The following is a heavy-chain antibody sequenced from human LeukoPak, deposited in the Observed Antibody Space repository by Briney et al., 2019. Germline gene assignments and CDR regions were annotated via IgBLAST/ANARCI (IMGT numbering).Heavy chain of an antibody. Sequence: PGGSLRLSCAASGFTFSSYSMNWVRQAPGKGLEWVSSISSSSDYIYDADSVKGRFTISRDNAKNSLYLQMNSLTAEDSAVYYCASRRGSNRPFDYWGQGTLVTVSS. CDR1: GFTFSSYS. J-gene: IGHJ4*02. CDR3: ASRRGSNRPFDY. D-gene: IGHD1-26*01. CDR2: ISSSSDYI. V-gene: IGHV3-21*01.